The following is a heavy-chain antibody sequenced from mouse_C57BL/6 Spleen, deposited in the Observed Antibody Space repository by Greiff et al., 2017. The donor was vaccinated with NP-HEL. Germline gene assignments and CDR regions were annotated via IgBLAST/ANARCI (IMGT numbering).Heavy chain of an antibody. J-gene: IGHJ1*01. CDR2: IWTGGDT. V-gene: IGHV2-9-1*01. CDR1: GFSLTNYA. Sequence: QVQLKQSGPGLVAPSQSLSITCTVSGFSLTNYAVTFVRQPPGKGLEWLGVIWTGGDTAYNSALKTRLIINRDNSKSQIFLTMDSLQTDDTARYYCDRKGYYYGSTYDWYFDVWGSGTTVTVSS. CDR3: DRKGYYYGSTYDWYFDV. D-gene: IGHD1-1*01.